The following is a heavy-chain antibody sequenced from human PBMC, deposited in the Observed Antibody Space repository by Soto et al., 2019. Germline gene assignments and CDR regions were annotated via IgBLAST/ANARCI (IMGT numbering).Heavy chain of an antibody. Sequence: ASVKVSCKASGYTFTSYDINWVRQATGQGLEWMGWMNPNSGNTGYAQKFQGRVTMTRNTSISTAYMELSSLRSEDTAVCYCARGEDGYNTLDYWGQGTLVTVSS. CDR2: MNPNSGNT. J-gene: IGHJ4*02. CDR3: ARGEDGYNTLDY. CDR1: GYTFTSYD. V-gene: IGHV1-8*01. D-gene: IGHD5-12*01.